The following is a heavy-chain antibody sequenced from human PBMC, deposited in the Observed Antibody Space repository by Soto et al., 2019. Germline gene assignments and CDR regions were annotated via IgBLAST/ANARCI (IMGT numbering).Heavy chain of an antibody. D-gene: IGHD3-3*01. V-gene: IGHV4-31*03. CDR3: ATGPSRDFDGHNWFDP. CDR1: GGSISSGGYY. CDR2: IYYSGST. Sequence: SETLSLTCTVSGGSISSGGYYWSWIRQHPGKGLEWIGYIYYSGSTYYNPSLNSRVTISVDTSNNQFSLKLSSVTAADTAVYYCATGPSRDFDGHNWFDPWGQGTLVTVSS. J-gene: IGHJ5*02.